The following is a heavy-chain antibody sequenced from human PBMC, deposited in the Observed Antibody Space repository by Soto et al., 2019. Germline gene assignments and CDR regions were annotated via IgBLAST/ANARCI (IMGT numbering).Heavy chain of an antibody. J-gene: IGHJ5*02. CDR3: AREFGSGSSPPWFDP. D-gene: IGHD3-10*01. V-gene: IGHV4-59*01. CDR2: IYHSGST. Sequence: ETLSLTCTVSGGSISSYYWSWIRQPPGKGLEWIGYIYHSGSTNYNPSLKSRITISVDTSKNQFYLKLSSVTAADTAFYHCAREFGSGSSPPWFDPWGQGTLVTVSS. CDR1: GGSISSYY.